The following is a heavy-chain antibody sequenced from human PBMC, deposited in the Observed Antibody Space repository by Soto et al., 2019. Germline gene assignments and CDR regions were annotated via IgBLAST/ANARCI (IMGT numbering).Heavy chain of an antibody. D-gene: IGHD3-3*01. V-gene: IGHV3-11*01. CDR1: EYTFSDYY. J-gene: IGHJ4*02. CDR3: ASHYDLWTGYLSPVDY. CDR2: IDTSSTKI. Sequence: PGGSLRLSCAASEYTFSDYYLSWIRQAPGKGLEWISYIDTSSTKIYYADSVRGRFTISRDNGKNSLFLEMNNLRVEDTAVYFCASHYDLWTGYLSPVDYWGRGTQVTVSS.